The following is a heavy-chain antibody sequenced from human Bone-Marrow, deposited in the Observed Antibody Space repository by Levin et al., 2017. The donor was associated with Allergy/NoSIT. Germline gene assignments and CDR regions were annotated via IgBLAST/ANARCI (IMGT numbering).Heavy chain of an antibody. CDR2: IKQDGSEK. CDR3: ARDLKGYNL. V-gene: IGHV3-7*04. Sequence: GESLKISCAASEFTFSAYLMSWVRQAPGKGLEWVANIKQDGSEKFYVDSVKGRFTISRDNARNSLYLQMNSLRVEDTAVYYCARDLKGYNLWGQGAVVTVSS. J-gene: IGHJ3*01. D-gene: IGHD5-18*01. CDR1: EFTFSAYL.